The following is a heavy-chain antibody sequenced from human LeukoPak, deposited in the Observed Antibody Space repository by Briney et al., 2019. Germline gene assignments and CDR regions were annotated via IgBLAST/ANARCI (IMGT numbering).Heavy chain of an antibody. Sequence: SETLSLTCNVSGGSISSYYWIWIRQPPGKGLEWIGNIFHTGNTNYSPSLRSRLTISVDTSKNQFSLSLSSVTAADMAVYYCARAPHWDRPFDYWGQGTLVTVSS. J-gene: IGHJ4*02. V-gene: IGHV4-59*01. CDR1: GGSISSYY. CDR2: IFHTGNT. CDR3: ARAPHWDRPFDY. D-gene: IGHD7-27*01.